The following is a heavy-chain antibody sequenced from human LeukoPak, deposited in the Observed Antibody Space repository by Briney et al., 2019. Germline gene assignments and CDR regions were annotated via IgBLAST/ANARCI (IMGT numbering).Heavy chain of an antibody. J-gene: IGHJ4*02. V-gene: IGHV1-18*03. D-gene: IGHD6-13*01. CDR3: ARELVFGSWTYFDY. CDR1: GYTFTGYY. Sequence: GASVKVSCKASGYTFTGYYMRWVRQAPGQGLEWMGWISAYNGNTNYAQKLQGRVTMTTDTSTSTAYMELRSLRSDDMAVYYCARELVFGSWTYFDYWGQGTLVTVSS. CDR2: ISAYNGNT.